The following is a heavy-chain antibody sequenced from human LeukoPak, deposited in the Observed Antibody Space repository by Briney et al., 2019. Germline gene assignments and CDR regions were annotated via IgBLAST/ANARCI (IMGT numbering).Heavy chain of an antibody. CDR1: GFTFDYYP. V-gene: IGHV3-9*01. D-gene: IGHD1-26*01. CDR3: AKVGGGELYSGSYLDY. Sequence: GGSLRLSCAASGFTFDYYPMHWVRQAPAKGVEWVSGISWNSGSIGYADSVKGRFTISRDKSKNTLYLQMNSLRAEDTAVYYCAKVGGGELYSGSYLDYWGQGTLVTVSS. CDR2: ISWNSGSI. J-gene: IGHJ4*02.